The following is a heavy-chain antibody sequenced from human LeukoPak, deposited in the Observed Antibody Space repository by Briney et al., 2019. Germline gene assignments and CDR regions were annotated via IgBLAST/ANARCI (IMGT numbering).Heavy chain of an antibody. CDR3: ARDQSSSGWYDY. Sequence: ASVKVSCKASGYTFTSYYMHWVRQAPGQGLEWMGIINPSGGSTSYAQKFQGRVTMTRDTSTSTVYMELSSLRSEDKAVYYYARDQSSSGWYDYWGQGTLVTVSS. V-gene: IGHV1-46*01. D-gene: IGHD6-19*01. J-gene: IGHJ4*02. CDR1: GYTFTSYY. CDR2: INPSGGST.